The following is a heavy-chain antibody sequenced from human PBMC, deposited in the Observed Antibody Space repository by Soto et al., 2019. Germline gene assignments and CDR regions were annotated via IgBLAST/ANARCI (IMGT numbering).Heavy chain of an antibody. D-gene: IGHD6-19*01. V-gene: IGHV3-74*01. CDR2: INSDGSTT. J-gene: IGHJ3*02. Sequence: EVQLVESGGGLVQPGGSLRLSCAATGFTFSTYWVHWVRQAPGKGLVWVSRINSDGSTTNYADSVKGRFTISRDNAKNTLYLQMNSLRAEDTAVYYCARGGGNSDWYSASDIWGQGTMVTVSS. CDR1: GFTFSTYW. CDR3: ARGGGNSDWYSASDI.